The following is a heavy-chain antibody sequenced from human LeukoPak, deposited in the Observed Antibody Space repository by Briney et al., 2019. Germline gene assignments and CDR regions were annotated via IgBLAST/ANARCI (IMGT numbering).Heavy chain of an antibody. CDR2: IDHSGST. J-gene: IGHJ4*02. D-gene: IGHD3-22*01. V-gene: IGHV4-34*01. Sequence: SETLSLTCGVYGGSFSGYYWSWIRQPPGKGLEWIGEIDHSGSTNYNPSLESRVIISVDTSKNQFSLNLSSVTAADTAVYYCARGLSSDSSGYYRRGLGYFDYWGQGTLVTVSS. CDR1: GGSFSGYY. CDR3: ARGLSSDSSGYYRRGLGYFDY.